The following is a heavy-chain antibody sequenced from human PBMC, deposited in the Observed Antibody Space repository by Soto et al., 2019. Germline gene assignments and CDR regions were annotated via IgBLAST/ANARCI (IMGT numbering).Heavy chain of an antibody. J-gene: IGHJ3*02. CDR2: INSDGSST. D-gene: IGHD1-26*01. CDR1: GFTFSSYW. Sequence: VGSLRLSCAASGFTFSSYWMHCVRQAPGKGLVWVSRINSDGSSTSYADSVKGRFTISRDNAKNTLYLQMNSLRAEDTAVYYCARDKWELLVTRAFDIWGQGTMVTVSS. CDR3: ARDKWELLVTRAFDI. V-gene: IGHV3-74*01.